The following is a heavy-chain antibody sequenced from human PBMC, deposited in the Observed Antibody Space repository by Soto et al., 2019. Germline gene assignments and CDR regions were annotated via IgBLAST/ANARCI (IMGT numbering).Heavy chain of an antibody. D-gene: IGHD3-3*01. V-gene: IGHV5-51*01. Sequence: GESLKIFCKGSGYNFAGYWIAWVRQMPGKGLELMGIIYPSDSDTRYRPSFQGQVTISADKSISSAYLQWSSLRASDTAMYYCARGGVSTRTFDYWGQGTPVTSPQ. CDR2: IYPSDSDT. J-gene: IGHJ4*02. CDR1: GYNFAGYW. CDR3: ARGGVSTRTFDY.